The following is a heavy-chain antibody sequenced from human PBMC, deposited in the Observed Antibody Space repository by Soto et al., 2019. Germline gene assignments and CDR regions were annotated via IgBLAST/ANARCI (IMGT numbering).Heavy chain of an antibody. D-gene: IGHD6-19*01. Sequence: ASVKVSCKASGFIFTNSAVHWVRQAPGQRLEWMGRINAGTGNTEYPQRFQDRVTFTRDTSASTAYMEVTSLTSADTAVYFCARGGSGWPLDQWGQGTLVTVSS. V-gene: IGHV1-3*01. CDR2: INAGTGNT. CDR3: ARGGSGWPLDQ. CDR1: GFIFTNSA. J-gene: IGHJ4*02.